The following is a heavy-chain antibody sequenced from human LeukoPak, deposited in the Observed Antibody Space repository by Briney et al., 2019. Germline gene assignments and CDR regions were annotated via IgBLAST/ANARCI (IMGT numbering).Heavy chain of an antibody. CDR3: AKARGATYGTYYFDY. CDR2: ISGSGGDT. Sequence: GGSLRLTCAASGLTFSSYAMNWVRQAPGKGLEWVSISGSGGDTYYADSVKGRFTISRDNSKNTLYLQMNSLRAEDTAVYYCAKARGATYGTYYFDYWGQGTLVTVSS. J-gene: IGHJ4*02. D-gene: IGHD4/OR15-4a*01. CDR1: GLTFSSYA. V-gene: IGHV3-23*01.